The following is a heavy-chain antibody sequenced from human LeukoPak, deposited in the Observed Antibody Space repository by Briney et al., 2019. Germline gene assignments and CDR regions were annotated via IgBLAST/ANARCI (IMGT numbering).Heavy chain of an antibody. CDR2: VTGGGAT. J-gene: IGHJ4*02. CDR3: AKEDYRSGWLDY. Sequence: GGSLRLSCAASGFTFSSYSMNWVRQAPGKGLEWVSAVTGGGATYYADSVKGRFTISRDNSKNTLYLQMNSLRAEDTAVYFCAKEDYRSGWLDYWGQGTLVTVSS. D-gene: IGHD6-19*01. V-gene: IGHV3-23*01. CDR1: GFTFSSYS.